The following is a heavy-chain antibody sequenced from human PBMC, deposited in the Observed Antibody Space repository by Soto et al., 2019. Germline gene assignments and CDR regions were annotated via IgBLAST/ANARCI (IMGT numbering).Heavy chain of an antibody. Sequence: SETLSLTCTVSGGSISGSSYYWGWIRQPPGKGLEWIGSIYYSGSTYYNPSLKSRVTISVDTSKNQFSLKLSSVTAADTAVYYCARRIAAAGNNWFDPWGQGTLVTVSS. CDR3: ARRIAAAGNNWFDP. V-gene: IGHV4-39*01. CDR2: IYYSGST. J-gene: IGHJ5*02. CDR1: GGSISGSSYY. D-gene: IGHD6-13*01.